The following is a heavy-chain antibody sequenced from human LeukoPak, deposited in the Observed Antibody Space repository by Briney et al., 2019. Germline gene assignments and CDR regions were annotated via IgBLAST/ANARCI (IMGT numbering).Heavy chain of an antibody. Sequence: ASVKVSCKVSGYTLTELSMHWVRQAPGKGLEWMGGFDPEDGETIYAQKFQGRVTMTRDTSTSTVYMELSSLRSEDTAVYYCARYGDYVDYWGQGTLVTVSS. CDR3: ARYGDYVDY. D-gene: IGHD4-17*01. CDR2: FDPEDGET. J-gene: IGHJ4*02. V-gene: IGHV1-24*01. CDR1: GYTLTELS.